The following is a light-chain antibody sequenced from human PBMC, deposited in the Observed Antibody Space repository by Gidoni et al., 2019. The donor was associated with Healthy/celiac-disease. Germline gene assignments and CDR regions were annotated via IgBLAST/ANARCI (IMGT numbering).Light chain of an antibody. V-gene: IGLV2-8*01. CDR2: EVS. Sequence: QSALTQPPSASGSPGQSVPISCTGTSSDVGGYNYVSWFQQHPGKAPKLMIYEVSKRPSGVPDRFSGSKSGNTASLTASGLQAEDEADYYCSSYAGNNNLGDVVFGGGTKLTVL. CDR1: SSDVGGYNY. CDR3: SSYAGNNNLGDVV. J-gene: IGLJ2*01.